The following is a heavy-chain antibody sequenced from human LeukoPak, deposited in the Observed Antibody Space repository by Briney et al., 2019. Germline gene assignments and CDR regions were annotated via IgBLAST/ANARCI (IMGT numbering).Heavy chain of an antibody. CDR2: ISSSGSTK. CDR1: GFTFSSYE. J-gene: IGHJ4*02. D-gene: IGHD3-10*01. V-gene: IGHV3-48*03. Sequence: GGSLRLSCAASGFTFSSYEMNWVRQAPGKGLEWVSYISSSGSTKYYADSVKGRFTISRDNAKNSLYLQMNSLRAEDTAVYYCARVTLYGSGSYYTYYYFDYWGQGTLVTVSS. CDR3: ARVTLYGSGSYYTYYYFDY.